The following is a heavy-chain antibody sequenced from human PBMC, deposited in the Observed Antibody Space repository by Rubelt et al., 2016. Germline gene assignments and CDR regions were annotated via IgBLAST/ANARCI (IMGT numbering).Heavy chain of an antibody. J-gene: IGHJ6*02. V-gene: IGHV4-59*08. CDR3: ARSTSGFGRGAINV. CDR2: IYYSGST. CDR1: GGSISNYY. D-gene: IGHD2-2*02. Sequence: QVQLQESGPGLVKPSETLSLTCTVSGGSISNYYWSWIRQPPGKGLEWIGYIYYSGSTNYNPSLKSRVTISVDTSKNQFSLRLSAVPAADTAVYYCARSTSGFGRGAINVWGQGTTVTVSS.